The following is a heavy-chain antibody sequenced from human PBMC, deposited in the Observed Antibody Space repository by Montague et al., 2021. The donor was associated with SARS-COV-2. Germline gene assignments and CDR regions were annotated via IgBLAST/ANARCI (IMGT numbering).Heavy chain of an antibody. J-gene: IGHJ6*02. Sequence: SETLSLTCTVSGGSISSNNWNWIRQRQGKGLEWIGYIYNSENTNYNSNLKLRVTISVDASTTKFSLKLSAVTAADTAVYYCAGLQGDGSLYGMDVWGQGTTVTVSS. V-gene: IGHV4-59*01. CDR1: GGSISSNN. CDR3: AGLQGDGSLYGMDV. CDR2: IYNSENT. D-gene: IGHD5-24*01.